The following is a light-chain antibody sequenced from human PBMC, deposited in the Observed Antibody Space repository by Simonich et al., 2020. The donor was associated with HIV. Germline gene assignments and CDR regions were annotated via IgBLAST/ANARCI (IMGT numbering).Light chain of an antibody. V-gene: IGKV4-1*01. J-gene: IGKJ1*01. Sequence: DIVMTQSPDSLAVSLGERATINCKSSQSILYRSKNKNYLAWYQQKPGQPPKLLIYWASTRESGVPDRFSGSGSGTDFTLTISSLEPEDFAVYYCQQRSNWPWTFGQGTKVEIK. CDR2: WAS. CDR1: QSILYRSKNKNY. CDR3: QQRSNWPWT.